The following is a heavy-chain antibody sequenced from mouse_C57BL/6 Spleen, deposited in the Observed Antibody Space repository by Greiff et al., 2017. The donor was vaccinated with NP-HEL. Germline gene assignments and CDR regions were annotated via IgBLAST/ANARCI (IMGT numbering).Heavy chain of an antibody. CDR3: AREDGSSFDY. CDR2: ISDGGSYT. Sequence: DVMLVESGGGLVKPGGSLKLSCAASGFTFSSYAMSWVRQTPEKRLEWVATISDGGSYTYYPDNVKGRFTISRDNAKNNLYLQMSHLKSEDTAMYYCAREDGSSFDYWGQGTTLTVSS. D-gene: IGHD1-1*01. V-gene: IGHV5-4*01. J-gene: IGHJ2*01. CDR1: GFTFSSYA.